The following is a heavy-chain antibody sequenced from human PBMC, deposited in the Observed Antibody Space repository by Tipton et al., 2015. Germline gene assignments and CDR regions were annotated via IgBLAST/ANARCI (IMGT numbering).Heavy chain of an antibody. Sequence: TLSLTCSVSGGSISSSNYYWGWIRQPPGKGLEWIGSIYSSGTTYYNPSLKSRLTISVDTSKNQFSLKVNSVTAADTAVYFCARGQAYYYGSGSSYLAYWGQGTLVTVSS. V-gene: IGHV4-39*01. CDR1: GGSISSSNYY. D-gene: IGHD3-10*01. CDR3: ARGQAYYYGSGSSYLAY. CDR2: IYSSGTT. J-gene: IGHJ4*02.